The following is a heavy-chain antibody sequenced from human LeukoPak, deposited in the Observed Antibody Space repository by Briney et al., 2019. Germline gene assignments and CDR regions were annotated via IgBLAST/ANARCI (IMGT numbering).Heavy chain of an antibody. CDR2: IKSKTDGGTI. CDR1: GFTFSTYW. D-gene: IGHD3-16*02. V-gene: IGHV3-15*01. Sequence: PGGSLRLSCAASGFTFSTYWMHWVRQAPGKGLEWVGRIKSKTDGGTIDYAAPVKGRFTISRDDSKDTLYLQMNNLDTEDTAVYFCHRSYPYDYWGQGTLVTVSS. CDR3: HRSYPYDY. J-gene: IGHJ4*02.